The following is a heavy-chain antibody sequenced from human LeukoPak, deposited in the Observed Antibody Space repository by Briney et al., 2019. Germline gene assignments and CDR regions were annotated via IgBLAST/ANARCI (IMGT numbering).Heavy chain of an antibody. CDR1: GYTFTSYG. CDR2: ISAYNGNT. D-gene: IGHD3-10*01. J-gene: IGHJ4*02. Sequence: GASVKVSCKASGYTFTSYGISWVRQAPGQGLEWMGWISAYNGNTNYAQKLQGRVTMTTDTSTSTAYMELRSLRSDDTAVYYCARDTDTGNYYGSGSYYSPPGCWGQGTLVTVSS. V-gene: IGHV1-18*01. CDR3: ARDTDTGNYYGSGSYYSPPGC.